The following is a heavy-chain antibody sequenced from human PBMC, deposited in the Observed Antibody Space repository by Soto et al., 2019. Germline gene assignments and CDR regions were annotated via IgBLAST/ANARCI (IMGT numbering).Heavy chain of an antibody. CDR1: GFTFNSYT. V-gene: IGHV3-23*01. CDR3: AKARCTGNSCYVPDY. J-gene: IGHJ4*01. D-gene: IGHD2-8*02. CDR2: ISGSGSSP. Sequence: GGSLRLSCAASGFTFNSYTMAWVRQAPGKGLEWVSSISGSGSSPSYADSVQGRFIIYRDNSRTPLSLQMNSLRAEDTATYYCAKARCTGNSCYVPDYWGHGSLVTVSS.